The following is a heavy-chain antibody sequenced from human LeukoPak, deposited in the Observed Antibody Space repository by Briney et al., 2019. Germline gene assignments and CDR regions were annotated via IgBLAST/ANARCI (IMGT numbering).Heavy chain of an antibody. CDR1: GGSLCNYY. CDR2: IYPTGHT. CDR3: ARITDPDYRSGWSGADY. D-gene: IGHD6-19*01. Sequence: SETLSLTCTVSGGSLCNYYWSWIRQPAGKGLEWIGRIYPTGHTHYNPSLKSRVTMSVDTSKNQFSLTMTSLTAADTAVYYCARITDPDYRSGWSGADYWGRGTQVTVSA. V-gene: IGHV4-4*07. J-gene: IGHJ4*02.